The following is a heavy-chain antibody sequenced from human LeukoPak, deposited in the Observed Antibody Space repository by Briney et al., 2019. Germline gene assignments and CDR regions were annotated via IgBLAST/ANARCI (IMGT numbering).Heavy chain of an antibody. D-gene: IGHD3-10*01. CDR2: ISFDGSDK. Sequence: GGSLRLSCAASGFTFSSYAMSWVRQAPGKGLEWVSVISFDGSDKYYTDSVKGRFTISRDKSKNTLYLQMNSLRAEDTAVYYCARGYYYFDYWGQGTLVTVSS. J-gene: IGHJ4*02. V-gene: IGHV3-30-3*01. CDR1: GFTFSSYA. CDR3: ARGYYYFDY.